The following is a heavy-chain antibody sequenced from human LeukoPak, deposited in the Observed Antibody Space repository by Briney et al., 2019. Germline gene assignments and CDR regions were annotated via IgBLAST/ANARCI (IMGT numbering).Heavy chain of an antibody. CDR3: ARHKRAYYYDSSGYPDY. D-gene: IGHD3-22*01. V-gene: IGHV4-39*01. J-gene: IGHJ4*02. Sequence: SETLSLTCTVSGGSLSSSSYYWGWICQPPGKGLEWIGSIYYSGNTYYNPSLKSRVTIPVDTSKNQFSLKLTSVTAADTAVYYCARHKRAYYYDSSGYPDYRGQGTLVTVSS. CDR1: GGSLSSSSYY. CDR2: IYYSGNT.